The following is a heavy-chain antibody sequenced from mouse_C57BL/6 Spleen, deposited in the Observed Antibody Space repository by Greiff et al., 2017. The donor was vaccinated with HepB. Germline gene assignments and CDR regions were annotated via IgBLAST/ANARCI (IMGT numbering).Heavy chain of an antibody. CDR2: IDPEDGET. CDR3: ARSVITTVVGFDY. J-gene: IGHJ2*01. CDR1: GFNIKDYY. D-gene: IGHD1-1*01. Sequence: EVQLQQSGAELVKPGASVKLSCTASGFNIKDYYMHWVKQRTEQGLEWIGRIDPEDGETKYTQKFQGKATITADASSNTAYLQLSSLTSDDTAVYYCARSVITTVVGFDYWGQGTTLTVSS. V-gene: IGHV14-2*01.